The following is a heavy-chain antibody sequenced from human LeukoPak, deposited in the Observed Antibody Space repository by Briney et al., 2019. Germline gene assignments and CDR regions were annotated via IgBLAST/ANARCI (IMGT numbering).Heavy chain of an antibody. J-gene: IGHJ4*02. D-gene: IGHD4-17*01. Sequence: GGSLRLSCAASGFTFSSYSMNWVRQAPGKGLEWVSAISGSGGSTYYADSVKGRFTISRDNSKNTLYLQMNSLRAEDTAVYYCAKDTYMTTVTTYGYWGQGTLVTVSS. CDR1: GFTFSSYS. V-gene: IGHV3-23*01. CDR3: AKDTYMTTVTTYGY. CDR2: ISGSGGST.